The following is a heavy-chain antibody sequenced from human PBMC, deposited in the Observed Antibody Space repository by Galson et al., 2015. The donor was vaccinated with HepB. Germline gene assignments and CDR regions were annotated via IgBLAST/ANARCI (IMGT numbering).Heavy chain of an antibody. V-gene: IGHV5-10-1*01. J-gene: IGHJ6*02. CDR2: IDPSDSYT. CDR3: AREYCSGGSCLHLNYYYYGMDV. Sequence: SGAEVKKPGESLRISCKGSGYSFTSYWISWVRQMPGKGLEWMGRIDPSDSYTNYSPSFQGHVTISADKSISTAYLQWSSLKASDTAMYYCAREYCSGGSCLHLNYYYYGMDVWGQGTTVTVSS. CDR1: GYSFTSYW. D-gene: IGHD2-15*01.